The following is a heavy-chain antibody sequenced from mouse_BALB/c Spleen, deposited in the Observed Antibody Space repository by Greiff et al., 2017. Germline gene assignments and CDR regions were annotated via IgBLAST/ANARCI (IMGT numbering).Heavy chain of an antibody. V-gene: IGHV3-2*02. Sequence: EVQGVESGPGLVKPSQSLSLTCTVTGYSITSDYAWNWIRQFPGNKLEWMGYISYSGSTSYNPSLKSRISITRDTSKNQFFLQLNSVTTEDTATYYCAREGGFLYAMDYWGQGTSVTVSS. CDR2: ISYSGST. J-gene: IGHJ4*01. CDR1: GYSITSDYA. CDR3: AREGGFLYAMDY.